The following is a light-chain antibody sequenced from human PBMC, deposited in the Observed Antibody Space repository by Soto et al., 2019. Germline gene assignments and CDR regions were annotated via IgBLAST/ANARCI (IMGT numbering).Light chain of an antibody. J-gene: IGLJ3*02. CDR3: SSYTSSSIPV. CDR2: EVS. CDR1: SSDVGGYEY. Sequence: QSALTQPASVSGSPGQSITISCTGSSSDVGGYEYVSWYQQYPGKPPKLMIYEVSNRPSGVSNRFSGSKSGNTASLTISGLQAEDEANYYCSSYTSSSIPVFGGGTKVTV. V-gene: IGLV2-14*01.